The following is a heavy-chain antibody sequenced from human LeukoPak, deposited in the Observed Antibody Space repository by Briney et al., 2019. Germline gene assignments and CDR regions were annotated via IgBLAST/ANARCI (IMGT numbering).Heavy chain of an antibody. CDR1: GFTFSTYG. CDR2: VSYDGSNK. J-gene: IGHJ4*02. V-gene: IGHV3-30*18. CDR3: AKPVDRYSSSWPYFDY. Sequence: GRSLRLSCAASGFTFSTYGMHWVRQAPGKGLEWVAVVSYDGSNKYHADSVKGRFTISRDNSKNTLYLQMNSLRAEDTAVYYCAKPVDRYSSSWPYFDYWGQGTLDTVSS. D-gene: IGHD6-13*01.